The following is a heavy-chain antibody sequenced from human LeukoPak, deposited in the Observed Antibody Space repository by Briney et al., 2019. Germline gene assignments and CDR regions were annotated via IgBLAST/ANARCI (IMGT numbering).Heavy chain of an antibody. CDR1: GFTFVSHG. D-gene: IGHD2-8*01. CDR2: ISPGSTTI. Sequence: GSLRLSCAASGFTFVSHGMIWVRQAPGKGLEWLSYISPGSTTINSADSVKDRFTTSRDKAKSSLFLQMNSLRAEDTAVYYCARVRGPTVKTMYFDYWGQGALVTVPS. J-gene: IGHJ4*02. CDR3: ARVRGPTVKTMYFDY. V-gene: IGHV3-48*01.